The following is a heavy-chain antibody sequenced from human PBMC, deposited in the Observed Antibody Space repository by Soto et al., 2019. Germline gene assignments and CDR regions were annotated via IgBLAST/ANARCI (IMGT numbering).Heavy chain of an antibody. CDR3: ARQPPSARYYKPIDY. D-gene: IGHD3-10*01. CDR1: GGSISSSSYY. CDR2: IYYSGST. J-gene: IGHJ4*02. V-gene: IGHV4-39*01. Sequence: SETLSLTCTVSGGSISSSSYYWGWIRQPPGKGLEWIGSIYYSGSTYYNPSLKSRVTISVDTSKNQFSLKLSSVTAADTAVYYCARQPPSARYYKPIDYWGQGTLVTVSS.